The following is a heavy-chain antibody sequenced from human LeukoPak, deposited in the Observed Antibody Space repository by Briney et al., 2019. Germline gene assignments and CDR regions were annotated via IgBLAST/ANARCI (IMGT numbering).Heavy chain of an antibody. Sequence: PSQTLSLTCTVSGGSISSGSYYRSWIRQPAGKGLEWIGRIYTSGSTNYNPSLKSRVTISVDTSKNQFSLKLSSVTAADTAVYYCARRLTPLAAAIPNSPRRPYYFDYWGQGILVTVSS. CDR1: GGSISSGSYY. J-gene: IGHJ4*02. D-gene: IGHD6-13*01. CDR3: ARRLTPLAAAIPNSPRRPYYFDY. CDR2: IYTSGST. V-gene: IGHV4-61*02.